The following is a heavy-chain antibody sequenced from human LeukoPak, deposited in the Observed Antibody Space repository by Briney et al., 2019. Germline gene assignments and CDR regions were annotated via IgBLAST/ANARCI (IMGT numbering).Heavy chain of an antibody. CDR1: GYTFTSYA. V-gene: IGHV1-3*01. Sequence: ASVRVSCKASGYTFTSYAMHWVRQAPGQRLEWMGWINAGNGNTKYSQKFQGRVTITRDTSASTAYMELSSPRSEDTAVYYCARGVGYCSSTSCYGGEDYWGQGTLVTVSS. CDR2: INAGNGNT. D-gene: IGHD2-2*01. CDR3: ARGVGYCSSTSCYGGEDY. J-gene: IGHJ4*02.